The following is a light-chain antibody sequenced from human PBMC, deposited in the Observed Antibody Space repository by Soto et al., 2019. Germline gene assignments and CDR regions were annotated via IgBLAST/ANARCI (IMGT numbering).Light chain of an antibody. Sequence: QSALTQPASVSGSPGQSITIACTGTSSDVGGYNYVSWYQQHPGKAPKLMIYDVSYRPSGVSARFSGSKSDNTASLTISGLQVEDEAAYYCSSYARTSAHVLFGVGIKVTVL. CDR3: SSYARTSAHVL. CDR2: DVS. V-gene: IGLV2-14*01. CDR1: SSDVGGYNY. J-gene: IGLJ2*01.